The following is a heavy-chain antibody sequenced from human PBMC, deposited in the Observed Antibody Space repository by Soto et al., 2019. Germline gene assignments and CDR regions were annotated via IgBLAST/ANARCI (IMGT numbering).Heavy chain of an antibody. Sequence: PGGSLRLSCAASGFTFSSYGMHWVRQAPGKGLEWLAVISFDGDYTFHADSVKGRFTISRDNSKNTLYLQMNSLRAEDTAVYYCAKVMYSSGWPDAFDIWGQGTMVTVSS. D-gene: IGHD6-19*01. V-gene: IGHV3-30*18. CDR3: AKVMYSSGWPDAFDI. CDR1: GFTFSSYG. J-gene: IGHJ3*02. CDR2: ISFDGDYT.